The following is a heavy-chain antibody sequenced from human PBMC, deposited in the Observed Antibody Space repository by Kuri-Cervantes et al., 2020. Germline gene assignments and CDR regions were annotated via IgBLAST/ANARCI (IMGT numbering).Heavy chain of an antibody. CDR2: IYYSGST. D-gene: IGHD4-17*01. V-gene: IGHV4-61*01. J-gene: IGHJ4*02. CDR1: GYSISSCCY. CDR3: ARGDGDYGDYFVDY. Sequence: GSLRLSCAVSGYSISSCCYWGWIRQPPGKGLEWIGYIYYSGSTNYNPSLKSRVTISVDTSKNQFSLKLSSVTAADTAVYYCARGDGDYGDYFVDYWGQGTLVTVSS.